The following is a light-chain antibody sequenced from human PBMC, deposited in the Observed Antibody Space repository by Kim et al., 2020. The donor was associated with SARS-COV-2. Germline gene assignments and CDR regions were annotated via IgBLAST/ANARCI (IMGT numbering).Light chain of an antibody. CDR1: QDIGDD. V-gene: IGKV1-16*01. J-gene: IGKJ5*01. Sequence: DIQMTQSPSSMSASLRARVTITCRASQDIGDDLARFQQRPGRAPKSLIFGASNLHSGVPSRFSGSGSGTHFTLTINSLQPEDFATYYCQQYKTYPFTFGQGTRLEIK. CDR3: QQYKTYPFT. CDR2: GAS.